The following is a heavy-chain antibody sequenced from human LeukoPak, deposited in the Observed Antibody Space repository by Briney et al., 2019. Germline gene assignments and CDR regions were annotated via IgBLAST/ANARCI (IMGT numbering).Heavy chain of an antibody. CDR1: GYTFTSYY. V-gene: IGHV1-46*01. J-gene: IGHJ5*02. CDR3: ARDGDQQRITIFPNWFDP. Sequence: VASVKVSCEASGYTFTSYYMHWVRQAPGQGLEWMGIINPSGGSTSYAQKFQGRVTMTRDMSTSTVYMELSSLRSEDTAVYYCARDGDQQRITIFPNWFDPWGQGTLVTVSS. D-gene: IGHD3-9*01. CDR2: INPSGGST.